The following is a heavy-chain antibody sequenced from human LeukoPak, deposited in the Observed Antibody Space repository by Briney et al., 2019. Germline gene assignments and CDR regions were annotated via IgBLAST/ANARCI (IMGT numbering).Heavy chain of an antibody. CDR3: ARARSGAVARNYNWFDP. CDR2: ISAYNGDT. D-gene: IGHD6-19*01. Sequence: ASVQVSCKTSGYIFAHNGISWVRQAPGQGPEWMGWISAYNGDTNYAQNFQGRVTMTRDTSTSTVYMELRSLRSDDTAVYYCARARSGAVARNYNWFDPWGQGTLVTVSS. CDR1: GYIFAHNG. V-gene: IGHV1-18*01. J-gene: IGHJ5*02.